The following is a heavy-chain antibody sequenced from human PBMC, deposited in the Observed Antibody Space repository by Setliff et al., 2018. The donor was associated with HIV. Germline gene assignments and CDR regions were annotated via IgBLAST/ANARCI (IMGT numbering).Heavy chain of an antibody. CDR2: TIPVLSMS. V-gene: IGHV1-69*02. Sequence: ASVKVSCKASEDTFNSYTIHWARQTPGQGLEWMGRTIPVLSMSNFALKFQGRGSIFADKSTSTAYLGLNGLTSEDTAIYYCATSSGSGVAPFDNWGQGTLVTVSS. J-gene: IGHJ4*02. CDR3: ATSSGSGVAPFDN. CDR1: EDTFNSYT. D-gene: IGHD3-10*01.